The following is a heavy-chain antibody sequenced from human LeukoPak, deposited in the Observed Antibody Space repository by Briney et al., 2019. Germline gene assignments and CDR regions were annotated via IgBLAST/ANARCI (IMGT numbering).Heavy chain of an antibody. CDR3: ALVVVTAMSYDAFDI. CDR1: GYIFTDYG. Sequence: GASVKVSCKASGYIFTDYGISWVRQAPGQGLEWMGWISVYNGNTNYAQKLQGRVTMTTDTSTSTAYMELSSLRSEDTAVYYCALVVVTAMSYDAFDIWGQGTMVTVSS. J-gene: IGHJ3*02. CDR2: ISVYNGNT. V-gene: IGHV1-18*01. D-gene: IGHD2-21*02.